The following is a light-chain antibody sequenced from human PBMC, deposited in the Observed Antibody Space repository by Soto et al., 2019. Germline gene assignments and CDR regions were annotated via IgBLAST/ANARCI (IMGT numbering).Light chain of an antibody. V-gene: IGKV3-20*01. J-gene: IGKJ1*01. CDR2: GAS. Sequence: EIVLTQSPGTLSLSPGERATLSCRASQRLSSNYLAWFQQKPGQAPRLLIYGASSRATGIPDRFSGSGSGTDFTLTIPRLEPEDLAVYYCLQYGSSVWTFGQGTKVETK. CDR1: QRLSSNY. CDR3: LQYGSSVWT.